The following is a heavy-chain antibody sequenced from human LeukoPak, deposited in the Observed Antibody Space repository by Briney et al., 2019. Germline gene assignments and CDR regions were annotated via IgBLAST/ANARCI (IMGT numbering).Heavy chain of an antibody. CDR3: AREYCSGTTCYLPGY. Sequence: GGSLRLSCAASGFSFSAYWMSWVSQAPGKGLEWLANINGDGSEQYYVDSVKGRFTISRDNAMNSLYLQMNSLRADDTAVYYCAREYCSGTTCYLPGYWGQGTLVTVSS. CDR1: GFSFSAYW. D-gene: IGHD2-15*01. V-gene: IGHV3-7*04. CDR2: INGDGSEQ. J-gene: IGHJ4*02.